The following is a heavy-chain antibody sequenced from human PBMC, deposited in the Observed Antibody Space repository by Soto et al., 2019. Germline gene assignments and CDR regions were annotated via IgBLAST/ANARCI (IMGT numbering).Heavy chain of an antibody. CDR2: IYYSGST. CDR1: GGSISSSSYY. J-gene: IGHJ3*02. CDR3: ARLFPWLYAFDI. Sequence: QLQLQESGPGLVKPSETLSLTCTVSGGSISSSSYYWGWIRQPPGKGLEWIGSIYYSGSTYYNPSLKSRVTISVDTSKNQFSLKLSSVTAADTAVYYCARLFPWLYAFDIWGQGTMVTVSS. D-gene: IGHD5-12*01. V-gene: IGHV4-39*01.